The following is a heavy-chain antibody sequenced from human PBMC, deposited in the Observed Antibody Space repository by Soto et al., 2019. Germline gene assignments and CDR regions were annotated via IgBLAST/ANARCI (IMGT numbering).Heavy chain of an antibody. D-gene: IGHD1-26*01. CDR1: GFTFSSYA. CDR3: AKVTGAGY. V-gene: IGHV3-23*01. Sequence: TGGSLRLSCAASGFTFSSYALSWVRQAPGKGLEWVSAISGSGGSTYYADSVKGRFTISRDNSKNTLYLQMNSLRVEDTALYYCAKVTGAGYWGQGTLVTVSS. CDR2: ISGSGGST. J-gene: IGHJ4*02.